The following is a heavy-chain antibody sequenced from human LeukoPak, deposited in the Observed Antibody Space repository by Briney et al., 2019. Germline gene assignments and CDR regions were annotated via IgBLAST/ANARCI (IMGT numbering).Heavy chain of an antibody. Sequence: SETLSLTCTVSGDSISSSSSYWGWIRQPPGKGLEWIGSIYYSGSTYYNPSLKSRVTISVDTSKNQFSLKLSSVTAADTAVYYCARTHYDSSGYYYEGPGYWGQGTLVTVSS. CDR2: IYYSGST. CDR3: ARTHYDSSGYYYEGPGY. D-gene: IGHD3-22*01. J-gene: IGHJ4*02. V-gene: IGHV4-39*07. CDR1: GDSISSSSSY.